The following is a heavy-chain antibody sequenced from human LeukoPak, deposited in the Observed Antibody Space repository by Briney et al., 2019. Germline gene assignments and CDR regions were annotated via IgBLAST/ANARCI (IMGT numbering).Heavy chain of an antibody. D-gene: IGHD6-13*01. V-gene: IGHV3-53*01. Sequence: GGSLRLSCAASGFTVTTKTMSWVRQAPGKGLEGVSDIYSGGNTDYRDSVKGRFTIYRDTSKNTLYLQMNSLTVEDTAVYYCARDLQQLVQRSGSWGQGTLVTVSS. J-gene: IGHJ5*02. CDR2: IYSGGNT. CDR3: ARDLQQLVQRSGS. CDR1: GFTVTTKT.